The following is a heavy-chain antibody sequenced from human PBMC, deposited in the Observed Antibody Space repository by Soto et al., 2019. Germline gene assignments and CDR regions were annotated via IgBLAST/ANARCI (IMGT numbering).Heavy chain of an antibody. D-gene: IGHD2-21*01. V-gene: IGHV4-34*07. CDR2: IDYTGNT. CDR1: GGSFSGYY. Sequence: SETLSLTCAVYGGSFSGYYWSWIRQHPGRGLEWIGCIDYTGNTYYNPPLKSRVIISADTSKNQFSLSLNSVTAADTAVYYCVKRSLLVAPTWGQGILVTVSS. J-gene: IGHJ4*02. CDR3: VKRSLLVAPT.